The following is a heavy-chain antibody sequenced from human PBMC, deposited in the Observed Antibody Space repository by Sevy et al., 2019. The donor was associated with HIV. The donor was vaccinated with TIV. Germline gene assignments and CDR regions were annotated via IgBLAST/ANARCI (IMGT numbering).Heavy chain of an antibody. D-gene: IGHD3-16*01. Sequence: GGSLRLSCAASGFTFSSYAMSWVRQAPGKGLEWVSVISGSGGSTYYADSVKGRFTIPRDNSKNTLYLQMNSLRAEDTAVYYCAKEGWVWGTIWDYWGQGTLVTVSS. V-gene: IGHV3-23*01. CDR2: ISGSGGST. CDR3: AKEGWVWGTIWDY. J-gene: IGHJ4*02. CDR1: GFTFSSYA.